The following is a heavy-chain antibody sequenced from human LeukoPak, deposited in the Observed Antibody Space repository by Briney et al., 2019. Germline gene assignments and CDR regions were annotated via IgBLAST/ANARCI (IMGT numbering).Heavy chain of an antibody. CDR1: GFTFSSYW. D-gene: IGHD2-2*02. CDR2: IKQDGSEK. V-gene: IGHV3-7*01. Sequence: GGSLRLSCAASGFTFSSYWMSWVRQAPGKGLEWVANIKQDGSEKYYVDSVKGRFTISRDNAKNSLYLQMNSLRADDTAVYYCARPQAYCSSTSCYTSNYYYGMDVWGQGTTVTVSS. CDR3: ARPQAYCSSTSCYTSNYYYGMDV. J-gene: IGHJ6*02.